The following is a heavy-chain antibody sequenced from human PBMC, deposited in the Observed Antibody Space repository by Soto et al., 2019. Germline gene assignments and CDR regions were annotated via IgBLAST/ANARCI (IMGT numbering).Heavy chain of an antibody. CDR2: IHYNGNT. J-gene: IGHJ4*02. CDR1: GDSISAYS. V-gene: IGHV4-59*01. D-gene: IGHD4-17*01. Sequence: SETLSLTCTVSGDSISAYSWSWVRQPPGKGLEWIGNIHYNGNTDYNPSLKSRVTMSVDTSKNQFSLKLTSVTAADTAVYYCARDNGDYVYDYWGQGTLVTVSS. CDR3: ARDNGDYVYDY.